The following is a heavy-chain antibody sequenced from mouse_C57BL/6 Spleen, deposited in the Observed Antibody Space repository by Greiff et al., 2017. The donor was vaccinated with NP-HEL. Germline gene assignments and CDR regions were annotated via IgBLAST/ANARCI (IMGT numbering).Heavy chain of an antibody. CDR3: ARGGSGYFDY. CDR1: GYTFTDYY. Sequence: EVKLVESGPVLVKPGASVKMSCKASGYTFTDYYMNWVKQSHGKSLEWIGVINPYNGGTSYNQKFKGKATLTVDKSSSTAYMELNSLTSEDSAVYYCARGGSGYFDYWGQGTTLTVSS. J-gene: IGHJ2*01. D-gene: IGHD3-2*02. V-gene: IGHV1-19*01. CDR2: INPYNGGT.